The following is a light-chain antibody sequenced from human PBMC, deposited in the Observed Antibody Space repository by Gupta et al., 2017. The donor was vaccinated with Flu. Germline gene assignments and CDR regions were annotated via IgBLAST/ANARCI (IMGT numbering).Light chain of an antibody. CDR3: QQYDHWPPKT. J-gene: IGKJ2*01. CDR1: QSVRSN. CDR2: GAS. V-gene: IGKV3-15*01. Sequence: DIVMTQSPGTLSVSPGERATFSCRASQSVRSNVAWYQQKPGQAPRLLIYGASTRATGSPARFSGSGPGTEFALTISSRQSEDFAVYCCQQYDHWPPKTFGQGTKVELK.